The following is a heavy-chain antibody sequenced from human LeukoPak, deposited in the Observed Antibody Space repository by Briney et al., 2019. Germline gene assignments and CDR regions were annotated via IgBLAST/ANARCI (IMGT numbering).Heavy chain of an antibody. CDR2: INHSGST. J-gene: IGHJ4*02. V-gene: IGHV4-34*01. D-gene: IGHD3-22*01. Sequence: SETLSLTCAVYGGSFSGYYWSWIRQPPGKGLEWIGEINHSGSTSYNPSLKSRVTISVDTSKNQFSLKLSSVTAADTAVYYCARGLIMLDYYDRPGYYFDYWGQGTLVTVSS. CDR1: GGSFSGYY. CDR3: ARGLIMLDYYDRPGYYFDY.